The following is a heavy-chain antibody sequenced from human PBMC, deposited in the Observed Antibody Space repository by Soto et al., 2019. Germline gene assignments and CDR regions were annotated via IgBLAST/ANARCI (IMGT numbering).Heavy chain of an antibody. J-gene: IGHJ1*01. CDR3: AKDVDRLGELWGYFQS. D-gene: IGHD3-16*01. Sequence: EVQLVESGGGLEQPGRSLRLSCTVSGFMFEDFAMHWVRQAPGQGLEWVSGINWNGVNKGYAESVLGRFTISGDNAKKSLYLDMNYLRPEDTALYFCAKDVDRLGELWGYFQSWGQGTMVTVSS. V-gene: IGHV3-9*01. CDR2: INWNGVNK. CDR1: GFMFEDFA.